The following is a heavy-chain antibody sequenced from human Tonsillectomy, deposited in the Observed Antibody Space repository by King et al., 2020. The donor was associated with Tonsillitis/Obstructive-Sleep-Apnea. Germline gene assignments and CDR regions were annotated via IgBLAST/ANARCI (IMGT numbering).Heavy chain of an antibody. V-gene: IGHV3-48*03. D-gene: IGHD2-2*01. CDR3: ARDRCNSTSCYPNNWFDP. J-gene: IGHJ5*02. Sequence: VQLVESGGGLVQPGGSLRLSCAASGFTFRSYEMNWVRQAPGKGLEWVSYISSRGSTIYYADSVKGRFTISRDNAKNSLYLQMNSLRAEDTAVYYCARDRCNSTSCYPNNWFDPWGQGTLVTVSS. CDR1: GFTFRSYE. CDR2: ISSRGSTI.